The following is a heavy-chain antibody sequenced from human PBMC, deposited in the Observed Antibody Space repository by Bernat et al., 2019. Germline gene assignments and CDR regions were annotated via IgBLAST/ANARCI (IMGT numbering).Heavy chain of an antibody. D-gene: IGHD3-9*01. CDR3: AKAPGDGYFDWLFMGGWFDP. J-gene: IGHJ5*02. V-gene: IGHV3-30*01. CDR1: GFTFSSYA. CDR2: ISYDGSNK. Sequence: QVQLVESGGGVVQPGRSLRLSCAASGFTFSSYAMHWVRQAPGKGLEWVAVISYDGSNKYYADSVKGRFTISRDNSKNTLYLQMNSLRAEDTAVYYCAKAPGDGYFDWLFMGGWFDPWGQGTLVTVSS.